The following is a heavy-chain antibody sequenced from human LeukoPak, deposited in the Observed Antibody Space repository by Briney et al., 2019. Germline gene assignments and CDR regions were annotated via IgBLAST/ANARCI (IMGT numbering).Heavy chain of an antibody. D-gene: IGHD1-26*01. J-gene: IGHJ4*02. CDR1: GGSISSSSYF. Sequence: PSETLSLTCTVSGGSISSSSYFWGWIRQPPGKGLEWIGTIYYSGSTYYNPSLKSRVTISVDTSKNQFSLKLSSVTAADTAVYYCAREVIEGATFDYWGQGTLVTVSS. CDR3: AREVIEGATFDY. V-gene: IGHV4-39*07. CDR2: IYYSGST.